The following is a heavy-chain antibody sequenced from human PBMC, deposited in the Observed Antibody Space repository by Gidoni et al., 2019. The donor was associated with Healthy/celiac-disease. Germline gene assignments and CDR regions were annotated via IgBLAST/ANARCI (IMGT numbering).Heavy chain of an antibody. Sequence: QVQLVESGGGVVQPGRSLRLSCAASGFTFSSYGMHWVRQAPGKGLEWVAVISYDGSNKYYADSVKGRFTISRDNSKNTLYLQMNSLRAEDTAVYYCAKVRIVGANPDAFDIWGQGTMVTVSS. D-gene: IGHD1-26*01. V-gene: IGHV3-30*18. CDR3: AKVRIVGANPDAFDI. CDR2: ISYDGSNK. CDR1: GFTFSSYG. J-gene: IGHJ3*02.